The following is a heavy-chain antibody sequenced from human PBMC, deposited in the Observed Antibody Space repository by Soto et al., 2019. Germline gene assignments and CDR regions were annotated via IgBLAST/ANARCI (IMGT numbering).Heavy chain of an antibody. CDR2: MNPNNGDT. J-gene: IGHJ4*02. CDR1: GYTFSSFE. D-gene: IGHD2-8*01. CDR3: ARWVSATDFES. V-gene: IGHV1-8*01. Sequence: QVRLVQSGAEVKKPGASVKVSCKASGYTFSSFEIHWVRQAAGQGLEWMGWMNPNNGDTGHAQKFQGRVTMTRNTPISTAFMELRRLRSEDTAMFYCARWVSATDFESWCQGTLVTVSS.